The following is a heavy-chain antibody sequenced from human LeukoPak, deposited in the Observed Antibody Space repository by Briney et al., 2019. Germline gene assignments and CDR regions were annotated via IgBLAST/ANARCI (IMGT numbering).Heavy chain of an antibody. D-gene: IGHD5-18*01. CDR3: ASLEGIQRRMF. CDR2: IYYSGST. CDR1: GGSISSYY. V-gene: IGHV4-59*01. Sequence: NPSETLSLTCTVSGGSISSYYWSWIRQPPGKGLEWIGYIYYSGSTNYNPSLKSRVTISVDTSKNQFSLKLSSVTAADTAVYYCASLEGIQRRMFWGQGTLVTVSS. J-gene: IGHJ4*02.